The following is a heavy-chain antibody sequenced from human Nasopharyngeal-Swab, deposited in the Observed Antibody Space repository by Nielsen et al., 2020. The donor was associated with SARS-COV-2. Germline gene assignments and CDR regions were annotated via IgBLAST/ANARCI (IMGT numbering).Heavy chain of an antibody. CDR2: IYYSGST. Sequence: WIPQPPGKGLEWIGYIYYSGSTYYNPSLKSRVTISVDTSKNQFSLKLSSVTAADTAVYYCARAGGYCSGGSCRRHYYFDYWGQGTLVTVSS. CDR3: ARAGGYCSGGSCRRHYYFDY. J-gene: IGHJ4*02. V-gene: IGHV4-31*02. D-gene: IGHD2-15*01.